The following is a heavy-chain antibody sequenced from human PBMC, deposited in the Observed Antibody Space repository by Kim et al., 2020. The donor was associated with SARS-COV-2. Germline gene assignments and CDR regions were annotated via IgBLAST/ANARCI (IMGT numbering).Heavy chain of an antibody. CDR3: ARDYIWRNGGSYYYYYMDV. CDR2: INTNTGNP. Sequence: ASVKVSCKASGYTFTSYAMNWVRQAPGQGLEWMGWINTNTGNPTYAQGFTGRFVFSLDTSVSTEYLQISSLKAEDTAVYYCARDYIWRNGGSYYYYYMDVGGKGTTVTVSS. V-gene: IGHV7-4-1*02. D-gene: IGHD3-16*01. CDR1: GYTFTSYA. J-gene: IGHJ6*03.